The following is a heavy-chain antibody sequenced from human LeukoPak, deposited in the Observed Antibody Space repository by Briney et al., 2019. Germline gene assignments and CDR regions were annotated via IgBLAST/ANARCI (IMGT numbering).Heavy chain of an antibody. CDR3: ARPYDSSGYYYVY. V-gene: IGHV4-38-2*02. Sequence: SETLSLTCTVSGYSISSGYYWGWIRQPPGKGLEWIESIYHSGSTYYNPSVKSRVTISVDTSKNQLSLKLSFVTAADTAVYYCARPYDSSGYYYVYWGQGTLVTVSS. CDR2: IYHSGST. D-gene: IGHD3-22*01. CDR1: GYSISSGYY. J-gene: IGHJ4*02.